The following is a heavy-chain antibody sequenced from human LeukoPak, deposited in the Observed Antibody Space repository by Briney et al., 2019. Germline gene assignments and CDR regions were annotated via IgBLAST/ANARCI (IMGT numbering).Heavy chain of an antibody. D-gene: IGHD6-13*01. CDR2: IYTSEST. Sequence: PSETLSLTCSVSCGSISNYYWSWIRQPAGKGLEWIGRIYTSESTNYNPSLKSRVTISTDKSKNQFSLKLSSVTAADTAVYYCARETVAASGIDAFDIWGQGTMVTVSS. J-gene: IGHJ3*02. CDR1: CGSISNYY. V-gene: IGHV4-4*07. CDR3: ARETVAASGIDAFDI.